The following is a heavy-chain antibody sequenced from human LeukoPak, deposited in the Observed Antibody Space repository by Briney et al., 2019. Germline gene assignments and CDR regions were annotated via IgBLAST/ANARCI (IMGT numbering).Heavy chain of an antibody. CDR2: IDSDGGLT. V-gene: IGHV3-74*01. CDR3: ARGVGTGYCSGGTCNAPLA. D-gene: IGHD2-15*01. J-gene: IGHJ5*02. Sequence: GGSLRLSCAASGFTFRAYWMFWVRQVPGKGLVWVSRIDSDGGLTTYADSVKGRFTISRDNAKNTLFLQMNSLRAEDTAVYFCARGVGTGYCSGGTCNAPLAWGQGTLVAVSS. CDR1: GFTFRAYW.